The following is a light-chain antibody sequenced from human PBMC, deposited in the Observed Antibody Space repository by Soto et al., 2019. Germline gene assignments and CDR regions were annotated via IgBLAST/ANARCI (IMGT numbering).Light chain of an antibody. J-gene: IGKJ4*01. CDR2: WAS. CDR1: QSVLYSSNNKNY. V-gene: IGKV4-1*01. CDR3: QQCYSIPTT. Sequence: DIVMIQSPDFLAVSLGERATINCKSSQSVLYSSNNKNYLAWYQQKPGQPPKLLIYWASTRQSGVPDRFSGSGSGTDFTLTISSLQAEDVAVYYCQQCYSIPTTFGGGTRVEIK.